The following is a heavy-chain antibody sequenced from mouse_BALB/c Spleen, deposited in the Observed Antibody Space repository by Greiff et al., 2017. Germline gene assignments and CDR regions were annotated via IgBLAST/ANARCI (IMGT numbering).Heavy chain of an antibody. CDR2: IYPYNGGT. V-gene: IGHV1S29*02. J-gene: IGHJ2*01. Sequence: EVKLMESGPEVVRPGVSVKISCKGSGYTFTDYNMHWVKQSHGKSLEWIGYIYPYNGGTGYNQKFKSKATLTVDNSSSTAYMELRSLTSEDSAVYYCARAVIHYYGYVGYWGQGTTLTVSS. D-gene: IGHD1-2*01. CDR3: ARAVIHYYGYVGY. CDR1: GYTFTDYN.